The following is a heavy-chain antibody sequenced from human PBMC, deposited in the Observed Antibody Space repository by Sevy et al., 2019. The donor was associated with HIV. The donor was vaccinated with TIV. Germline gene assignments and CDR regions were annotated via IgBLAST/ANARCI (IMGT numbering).Heavy chain of an antibody. CDR3: ARRDYGDYVDWFDP. J-gene: IGHJ5*02. V-gene: IGHV2-5*02. D-gene: IGHD4-17*01. Sequence: SGLTLVNPTQTLTLTCTFSGFSLSTNGVGVGWIRQPPGKALECLALIYWDDDKHYSPSLKSRLTITKDTSKNQVVLTMTNMDPVDTATYYCARRDYGDYVDWFDPWGQGTLVTVSS. CDR1: GFSLSTNGVG. CDR2: IYWDDDK.